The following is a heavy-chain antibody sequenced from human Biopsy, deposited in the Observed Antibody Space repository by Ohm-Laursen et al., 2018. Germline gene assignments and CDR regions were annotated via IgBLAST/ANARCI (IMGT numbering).Heavy chain of an antibody. CDR1: VRTFTISA. J-gene: IGHJ2*01. CDR2: IIPLLTPA. V-gene: IGHV1-69*10. D-gene: IGHD3-22*01. CDR3: ARFLWGAYDSSGSYRAVENWYFDL. Sequence: SVKVSCKASVRTFTISAISWARQPPGHGLEWLGGIIPLLTPANYAPKFQGRVTITADKSTTTAYIELSSLRSEDTAIYYRARFLWGAYDSSGSYRAVENWYFDLWGRGTLVTVSS.